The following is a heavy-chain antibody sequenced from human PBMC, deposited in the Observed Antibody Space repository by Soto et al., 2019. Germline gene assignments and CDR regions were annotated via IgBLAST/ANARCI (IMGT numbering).Heavy chain of an antibody. Sequence: QVQLQESGPGLVKPSGTLSLTCAVSGGSISNMNWWSWVRQPPRKDLQWIGDIYHTGLTNYNPSLRSRVTIAVDQSKNQLSLRLSPVTAADTDVYYGAGSAVGTTIDDYLGQGALVTVSS. D-gene: IGHD1-26*01. CDR3: AGSAVGTTIDDY. CDR2: IYHTGLT. CDR1: GGSISNMNW. J-gene: IGHJ4*02. V-gene: IGHV4-4*02.